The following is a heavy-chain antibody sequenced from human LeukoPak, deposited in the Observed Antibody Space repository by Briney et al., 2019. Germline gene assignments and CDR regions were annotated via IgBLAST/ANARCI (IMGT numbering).Heavy chain of an antibody. Sequence: SETLSLTCTVSGGSINTYYWSWIRQPPGKGLEWIGEINHSGSTNYNPSLKSRVTISVDTSKNQFSLKLSSVTAADTAVYYCARGQAFDIWGQGTMVTVSS. J-gene: IGHJ3*02. CDR3: ARGQAFDI. CDR2: INHSGST. CDR1: GGSINTYY. V-gene: IGHV4-34*01.